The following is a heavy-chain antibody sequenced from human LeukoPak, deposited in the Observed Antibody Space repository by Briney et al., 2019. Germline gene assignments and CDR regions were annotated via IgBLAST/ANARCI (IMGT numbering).Heavy chain of an antibody. D-gene: IGHD5-18*01. J-gene: IGHJ5*02. CDR2: INPNSGGT. CDR1: GYTFTAYY. V-gene: IGHV1-2*02. Sequence: ASVKVSCKASGYTFTAYYMHWVRQAPGQGLEWMGWINPNSGGTNYAQSFQGRVTLTRDTSISTAYMELNTLRSDDTAVYYCARQASTQLWLGPSFDPWGQGTLVTVSS. CDR3: ARQASTQLWLGPSFDP.